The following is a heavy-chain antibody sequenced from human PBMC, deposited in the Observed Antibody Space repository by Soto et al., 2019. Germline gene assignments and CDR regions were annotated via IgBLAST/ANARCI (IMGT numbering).Heavy chain of an antibody. CDR2: TVPVFDTS. Sequence: QVQLVQSGAVVKKPGSSVEVSCKASGGTFNGYGISWVRQAPGQGLEWMGGTVPVFDTSKYAPRFQGRVTITTEKATSTAYMELSSVRSEDTAIYFCARGVSNSGAYYTGPSAYGLWGQGTLVIVSS. CDR3: ARGVSNSGAYYTGPSAYGL. J-gene: IGHJ3*01. D-gene: IGHD3-10*01. V-gene: IGHV1-69*06. CDR1: GGTFNGYG.